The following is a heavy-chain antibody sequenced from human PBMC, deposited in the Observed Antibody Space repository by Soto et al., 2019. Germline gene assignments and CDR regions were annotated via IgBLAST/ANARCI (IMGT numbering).Heavy chain of an antibody. Sequence: QVQLVQSGAEVKKPGASVKVSCKASGYTFTSYGISWVRQAPGQGLEWMGWISAYNGNTNYAQKLQGRGTMTTDTSTSTACIGRRSRGSDRTAVYYSARDARSGIVVVQAAVDYYYGIDVWGQGTTVTFSS. CDR1: GYTFTSYG. J-gene: IGHJ6*02. D-gene: IGHD2-2*01. CDR3: ARDARSGIVVVQAAVDYYYGIDV. CDR2: ISAYNGNT. V-gene: IGHV1-18*01.